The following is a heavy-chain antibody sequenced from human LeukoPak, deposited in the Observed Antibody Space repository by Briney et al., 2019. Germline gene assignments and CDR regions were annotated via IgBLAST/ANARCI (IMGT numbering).Heavy chain of an antibody. D-gene: IGHD1-26*01. V-gene: IGHV3-74*01. CDR3: ARADYRGNYLVY. J-gene: IGHJ4*02. Sequence: PGGSLRLSCAASAFTFSSYCMHWVRQAPGKGLVWVSRINPDGSSKTYADSVKGRFTISRDNAKNTLYLQMNSLRAEDTAVYYCARADYRGNYLVYWGQGTLVTVSS. CDR2: INPDGSSK. CDR1: AFTFSSYC.